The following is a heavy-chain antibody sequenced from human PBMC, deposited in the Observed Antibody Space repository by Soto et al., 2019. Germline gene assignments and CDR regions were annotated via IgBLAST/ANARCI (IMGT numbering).Heavy chain of an antibody. CDR2: IYYSGST. Sequence: PSETLSLTCTVSGGSISSYYWSWIRQPPGKGLEWIGYIYYSGSTNYNPSQKSRVTISVDTSKNQISMKLSYVTAADTAVYYCARRYSSAFDIWGQGTMVT. CDR3: ARRYSSAFDI. CDR1: GGSISSYY. J-gene: IGHJ3*02. D-gene: IGHD6-13*01. V-gene: IGHV4-59*08.